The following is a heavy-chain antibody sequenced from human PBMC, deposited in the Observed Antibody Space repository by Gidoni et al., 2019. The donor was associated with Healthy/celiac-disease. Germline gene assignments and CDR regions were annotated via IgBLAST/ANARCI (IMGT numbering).Heavy chain of an antibody. D-gene: IGHD3-10*01. CDR2: ISSSGSTI. CDR1: GFTLGDYH. V-gene: IGHV3-11*01. Sequence: QVHLVESGGGLVKPGGSLRLSCASSGFTLGDYHMTWIRQAPGKGLECVSYISSSGSTIYYADSVKGRFTISRDNAYYSLYLQMNSLRAEDTAVYYCARGGFGELPNYGMDVWGQGTTVTVSS. CDR3: ARGGFGELPNYGMDV. J-gene: IGHJ6*02.